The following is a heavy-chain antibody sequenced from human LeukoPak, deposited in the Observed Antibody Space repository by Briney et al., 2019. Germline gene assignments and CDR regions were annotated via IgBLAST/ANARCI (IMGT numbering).Heavy chain of an antibody. J-gene: IGHJ5*02. V-gene: IGHV4-59*01. Sequence: SETLSLTCAVYGGSFSGYYWSWIRQPPGKGLEWIGYIYYSGSTNYNPSLKSRVTISVDTSKNQFSLKLSSVTAADTAVYYCARDYYDSSGYYYANWFDPWGQGTLVTVSS. CDR1: GGSFSGYY. D-gene: IGHD3-22*01. CDR3: ARDYYDSSGYYYANWFDP. CDR2: IYYSGST.